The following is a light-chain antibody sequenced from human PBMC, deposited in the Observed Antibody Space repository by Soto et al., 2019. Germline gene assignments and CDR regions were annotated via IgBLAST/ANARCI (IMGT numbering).Light chain of an antibody. CDR3: QYGFT. CDR1: QSVLYSSNNKNY. CDR2: WAS. Sequence: DIVMTQSPDSLAVSLGERATINCKSSQSVLYSSNNKNYLAWYQQKPGQPPKLLIYWASTRESGVPDRFSGSGSGTDFTLTISSLQAEDVAVYSCQYGFTFGPGTKVDIK. J-gene: IGKJ3*01. V-gene: IGKV4-1*01.